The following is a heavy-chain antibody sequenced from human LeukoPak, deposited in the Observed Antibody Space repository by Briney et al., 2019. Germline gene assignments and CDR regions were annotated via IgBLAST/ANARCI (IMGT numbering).Heavy chain of an antibody. D-gene: IGHD3-10*01. CDR1: VYTFTSYG. CDR3: ARDLIWFGELSHFDY. J-gene: IGHJ4*02. V-gene: IGHV1-18*01. CDR2: ISAYNGNT. Sequence: GASVKVSCMASVYTFTSYGISWVRQAPGQGLEWMGWISAYNGNTNYAQKLQGRVTMTTDTSTSTAYMELRSLRSDDTAVYYCARDLIWFGELSHFDYWGQGTLVTVSS.